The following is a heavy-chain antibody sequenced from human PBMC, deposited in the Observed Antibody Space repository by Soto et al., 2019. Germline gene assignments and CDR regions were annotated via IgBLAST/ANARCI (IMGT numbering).Heavy chain of an antibody. CDR1: GGSIISDY. V-gene: IGHV4-59*01. D-gene: IGHD1-26*01. CDR3: ARVLSGSSLFDY. J-gene: IGHJ4*02. CDR2: ISYSGST. Sequence: PSETVSLTCTVSGGSIISDYWSWIRQPPGKGLEWIGYISYSGSTNYNPSLKSLVTISVDTSKNQFSLNLSSVTAADTAVYYCARVLSGSSLFDYWGQGTLVTVSS.